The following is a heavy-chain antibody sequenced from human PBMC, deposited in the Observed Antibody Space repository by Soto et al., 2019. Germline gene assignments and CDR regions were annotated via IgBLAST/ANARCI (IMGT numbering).Heavy chain of an antibody. CDR3: TEAVLYYDILNGYDY. CDR1: GFTFSSYA. Sequence: EVQLLESGGGLVQPGGSLRLSCAASGFTFSSYAMSWVRQAPGKGLEWVSAISGRGGSTYYADSVKGRFTISRDNSMNTLYLQMTSLRAEDTAVYYGTEAVLYYDILNGYDYWGQGTLVTVSS. D-gene: IGHD3-9*01. CDR2: ISGRGGST. J-gene: IGHJ4*02. V-gene: IGHV3-23*01.